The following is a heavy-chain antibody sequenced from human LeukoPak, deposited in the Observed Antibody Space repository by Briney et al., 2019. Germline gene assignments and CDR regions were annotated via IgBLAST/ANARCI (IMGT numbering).Heavy chain of an antibody. CDR1: GGTFSSYT. CDR3: AGSEVEYYDILTGPDY. D-gene: IGHD3-9*01. CDR2: IIPILGIA. V-gene: IGHV1-69*02. Sequence: SVKVSCKASGGTFSSYTISWVRQAPGQGLEWMGRIIPILGIANYAQKFQGRVTITADKSTSTAYMELSSLRSEDTAVYYCAGSEVEYYDILTGPDYWGQGTLVTVSS. J-gene: IGHJ4*02.